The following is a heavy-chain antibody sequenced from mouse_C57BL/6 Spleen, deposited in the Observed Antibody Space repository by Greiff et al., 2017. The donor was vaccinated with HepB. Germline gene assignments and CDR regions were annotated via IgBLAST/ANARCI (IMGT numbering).Heavy chain of an antibody. CDR2: IHPNSGST. Sequence: QVQLKQPGAELVKPGASVKLSCKASGYTFTSYWMHWVKQRPGQGLEWIGMIHPNSGSTNYNEKFKSKATLTVDKSSSTAYMQLSSLTSEDSAVYYFAREGRGIRGYFDVWGTGTTVTVSS. CDR1: GYTFTSYW. V-gene: IGHV1-64*01. D-gene: IGHD3-3*01. J-gene: IGHJ1*03. CDR3: AREGRGIRGYFDV.